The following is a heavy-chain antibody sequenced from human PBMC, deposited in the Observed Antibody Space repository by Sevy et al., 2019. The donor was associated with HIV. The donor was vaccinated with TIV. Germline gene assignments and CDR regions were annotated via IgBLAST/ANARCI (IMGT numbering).Heavy chain of an antibody. CDR1: GYTFTSYY. J-gene: IGHJ3*02. V-gene: IGHV1-46*01. D-gene: IGHD6-13*01. Sequence: ASVKVSCKASGYTFTSYYMHWVRQAPGQGLERTGIINPSGRSTSYSQKFQGRVTMTRDRSTSTVYMELSSLRSEDTAMYYCARELRSSWSNGSDAFDIWGQGTMVAVSS. CDR2: INPSGRST. CDR3: ARELRSSWSNGSDAFDI.